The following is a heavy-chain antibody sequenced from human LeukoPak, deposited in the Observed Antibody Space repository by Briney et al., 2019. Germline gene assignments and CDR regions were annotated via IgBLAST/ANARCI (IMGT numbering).Heavy chain of an antibody. Sequence: SETLPLTCTVSGGSISSGSYYWGWVRQPPRKGLEWIATISHSGSTYYNPSLKSRVTISLDTSQNQFSLKLSSVTAADTAVYYCARQSGGNTWPFDYWGQGTLVTVSS. V-gene: IGHV4-39*01. CDR3: ARQSGGNTWPFDY. D-gene: IGHD1-26*01. J-gene: IGHJ4*02. CDR1: GGSISSGSYY. CDR2: ISHSGST.